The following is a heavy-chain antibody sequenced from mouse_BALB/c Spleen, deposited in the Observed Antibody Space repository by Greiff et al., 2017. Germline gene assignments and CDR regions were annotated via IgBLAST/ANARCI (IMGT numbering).Heavy chain of an antibody. Sequence: EVQRVESGGGLVKPGGSLKLSCAASGFAFSSYDMSWVRQTPEKRLEWVAYISSGGGSTYYPDTVKGRFTISRDNAKNTLYLQMSSLKSEDTAMYYCARPEFAYWGQGTLVTVSA. J-gene: IGHJ3*01. CDR3: ARPEFAY. CDR2: ISSGGGST. CDR1: GFAFSSYD. V-gene: IGHV5-12-1*01.